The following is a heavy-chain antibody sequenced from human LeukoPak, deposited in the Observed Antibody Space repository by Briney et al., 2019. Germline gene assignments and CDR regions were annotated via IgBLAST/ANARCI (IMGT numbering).Heavy chain of an antibody. V-gene: IGHV1-24*01. J-gene: IGHJ4*02. CDR2: FDPEDGET. D-gene: IGHD3-16*01. Sequence: ASVKVSCKVSGYTLTELSMHWVRQAPGKGLEWMGGFDPEDGETIYAQKFQGRVTMTEDTPTDTAYMELSSLRSEDTAVYYCATYSSYPYYYFDYWGQGTLVTVSS. CDR3: ATYSSYPYYYFDY. CDR1: GYTLTELS.